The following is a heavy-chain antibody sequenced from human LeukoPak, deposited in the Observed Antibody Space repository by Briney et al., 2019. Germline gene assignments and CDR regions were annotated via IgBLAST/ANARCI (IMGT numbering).Heavy chain of an antibody. CDR2: INHSGST. J-gene: IGHJ3*02. D-gene: IGHD3-10*01. V-gene: IGHV4-34*01. CDR1: GGSFSGYH. Sequence: SETLSLTCAVYGGSFSGYHWSWIRQPPGKGLEWIGEINHSGSTNYNPSLKSRVTMSVDTSKNQFSLKLSSVTAADTAVYYCARPMVRGVNDALDIWGQGTMVTVSS. CDR3: ARPMVRGVNDALDI.